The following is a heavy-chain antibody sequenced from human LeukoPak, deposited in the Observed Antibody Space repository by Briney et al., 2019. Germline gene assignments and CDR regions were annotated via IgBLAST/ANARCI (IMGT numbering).Heavy chain of an antibody. D-gene: IGHD3-9*01. CDR1: GYTFTDYY. CDR3: ARDSDWSLRFDP. J-gene: IGHJ5*02. V-gene: IGHV1-69-2*01. CDR2: VDPV. Sequence: ATVKISCKASGYTFTDYYMHWVQKAPGKGLEWMGRVDPVQGRVTITADTSTDTAYMELSSLRSEDTAVYYCARDSDWSLRFDPWGQGTLVTVSS.